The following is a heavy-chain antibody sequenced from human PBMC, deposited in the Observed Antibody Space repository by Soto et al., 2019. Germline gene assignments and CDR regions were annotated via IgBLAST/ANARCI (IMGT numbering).Heavy chain of an antibody. V-gene: IGHV3-64*02. CDR2: ISKSGDST. Sequence: GGSLRLSCSASGFTFSSETMFWVRQAPGKGLEHISAISKSGDSTFYADSVKGRFTISRDNSKNTLFLQMGSLRAEDMAVYYCATKEGFAYWGQGTLVTVSS. CDR1: GFTFSSET. CDR3: ATKEGFAY. J-gene: IGHJ4*02.